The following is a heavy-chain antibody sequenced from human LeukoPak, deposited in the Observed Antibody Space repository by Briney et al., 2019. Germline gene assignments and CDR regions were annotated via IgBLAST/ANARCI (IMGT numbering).Heavy chain of an antibody. V-gene: IGHV4-34*01. CDR1: GGSISSYY. CDR2: INHSGST. CDR3: ASIYNSSSLRY. Sequence: PSETLSLTCTVSGGSISSYYWSWIRQPPGKGLEWIGEINHSGSTNYNLSLKSRVTISVDTSKNQFSLKLSSVTAADTAVYYCASIYNSSSLRYWGQGTLVTVSS. D-gene: IGHD6-6*01. J-gene: IGHJ4*02.